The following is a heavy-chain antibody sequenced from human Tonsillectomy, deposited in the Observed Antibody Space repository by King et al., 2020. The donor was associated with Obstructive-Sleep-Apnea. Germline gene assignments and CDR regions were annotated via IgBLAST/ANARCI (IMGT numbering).Heavy chain of an antibody. J-gene: IGHJ4*02. V-gene: IGHV3-23*04. CDR3: AKGFRGSGSYYNEYYFDY. CDR2: ISDSGGHT. CDR1: GFTFSTYA. D-gene: IGHD3-10*01. Sequence: VQLVESGGGLVQPGGSLRLSCAASGFTFSTYAMSWVRQAPGRGLEWVSAISDSGGHTYYADSVKGRVTISRDNSKNTLFLQMNSLRAEDTAVYYCAKGFRGSGSYYNEYYFDYWGQGTLVTVSS.